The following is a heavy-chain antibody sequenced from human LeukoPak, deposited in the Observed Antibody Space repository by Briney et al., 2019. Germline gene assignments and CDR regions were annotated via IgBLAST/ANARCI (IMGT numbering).Heavy chain of an antibody. J-gene: IGHJ6*02. V-gene: IGHV4-61*02. CDR1: GGSTSSGSYY. CDR3: ARVPGRSTSGYRGRDDCYYYYVMDV. Sequence: SQTLSLTCTVSGGSTSSGSYYWSWIRQPAGKGLEWIGRIYTSGSTNYNPSLKSRVTISVDTSKNQFSLKLSSLTAEDTAVFYCARVPGRSTSGYRGRDDCYYYYVMDVWGQGTTVTVSS. D-gene: IGHD2-2*01. CDR2: IYTSGST.